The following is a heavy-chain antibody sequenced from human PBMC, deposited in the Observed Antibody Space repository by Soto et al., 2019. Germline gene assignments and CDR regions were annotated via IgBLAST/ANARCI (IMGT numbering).Heavy chain of an antibody. CDR1: GFTFSSYG. J-gene: IGHJ4*02. D-gene: IGHD1-1*01. CDR2: ISYDGSNK. Sequence: VQLVESGGGVVQPGRSLRLSCAASGFTFSSYGMHWVRQAPGKGLEWVAVISYDGSNKYYADSVKGRFTISRDNSKNTLYLQMNSLRAEDTAVYYCAKTTATGPDALDYWGQGTLVTVSS. CDR3: AKTTATGPDALDY. V-gene: IGHV3-30*18.